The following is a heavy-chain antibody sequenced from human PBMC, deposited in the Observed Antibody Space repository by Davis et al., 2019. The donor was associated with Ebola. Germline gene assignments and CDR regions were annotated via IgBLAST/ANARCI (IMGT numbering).Heavy chain of an antibody. J-gene: IGHJ4*02. CDR3: TRGRGGSSWELY. D-gene: IGHD6-13*01. CDR2: KCRGCST. CDR1: GFNVSGNY. Sequence: PGSSLRLSFTAPGFNVSGNYMSGLRQAPGKRLEWVAGKCRGCSTYYADFVKGRFTISRDNSKDTVQLQMNSLRAEDTAVYYCTRGRGGSSWELYWGQGTLVTVSP. V-gene: IGHV3-53*01.